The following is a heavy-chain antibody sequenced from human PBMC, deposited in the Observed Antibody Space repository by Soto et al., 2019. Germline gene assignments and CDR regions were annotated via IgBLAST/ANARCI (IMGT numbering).Heavy chain of an antibody. CDR3: ARSRDGYNLNPIDQ. J-gene: IGHJ4*02. V-gene: IGHV4-59*01. CDR2: FFYTRST. CDR1: TGSTNSFY. Sequence: QVQLQVSGPGLVKPSATLSLSCTVSTGSTNSFYWSWIRQPPGKGSQWLGYFFYTRSTNHNPSLKSRVTISLDMSSNQFSLRLSSVTAAATAMYYCARSRDGYNLNPIDQWGQGLLVTVSS. D-gene: IGHD5-12*01.